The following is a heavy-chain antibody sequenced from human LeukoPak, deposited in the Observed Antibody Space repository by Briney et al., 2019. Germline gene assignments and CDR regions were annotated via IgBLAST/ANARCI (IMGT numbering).Heavy chain of an antibody. J-gene: IGHJ4*02. Sequence: GGSLRLSCAASGFTFSNYVMSWVRQAPGKGLEWVAVISYDGSNKYYADSVKGRFTISRDNSKNTLYLQMNSLRAEDTAVYYCARGYSYALDYWGQGTLVTVSS. CDR3: ARGYSYALDY. D-gene: IGHD5-18*01. CDR2: ISYDGSNK. CDR1: GFTFSNYV. V-gene: IGHV3-30-3*01.